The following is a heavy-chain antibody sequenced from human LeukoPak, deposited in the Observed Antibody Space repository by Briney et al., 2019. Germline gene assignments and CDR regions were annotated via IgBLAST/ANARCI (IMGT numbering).Heavy chain of an antibody. D-gene: IGHD6-13*01. CDR3: AREVSRSWAPGAFDV. CDR1: GDSITNSY. CDR2: VSNNGRK. J-gene: IGHJ3*01. V-gene: IGHV4-59*01. Sequence: PSETLSLTCTVSGDSITNSYWAWLRQPPGKGLEWIANVSNNGRKNYNPSLKSRVTISMDTFKNQFSLRLNSLTAADTAVYYCAREVSRSWAPGAFDVWGQGTRVTVSS.